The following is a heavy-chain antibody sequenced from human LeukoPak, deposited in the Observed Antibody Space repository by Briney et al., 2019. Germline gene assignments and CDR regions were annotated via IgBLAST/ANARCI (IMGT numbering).Heavy chain of an antibody. Sequence: GGSLRLSCAASGFSVSNTYMSWVRQAPGKGLEWVSIIYSGGNTYYADSVKGRFTISRDNSKNTLYLQMNRLRPEDTAVYYCARELYGSGSYYHGYWGQGTLVTVSS. J-gene: IGHJ4*02. D-gene: IGHD3-10*01. V-gene: IGHV3-53*01. CDR1: GFSVSNTY. CDR3: ARELYGSGSYYHGY. CDR2: IYSGGNT.